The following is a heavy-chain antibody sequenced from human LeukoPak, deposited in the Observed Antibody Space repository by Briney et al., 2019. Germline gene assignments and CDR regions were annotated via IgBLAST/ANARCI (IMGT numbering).Heavy chain of an antibody. V-gene: IGHV5-10-1*01. J-gene: IGHJ4*02. CDR3: ARPLSGSSTTVDY. CDR2: IDPSDSYT. CDR1: GYSFTSYW. Sequence: GESLQISCQGSGYSFTSYWISWVRQMPGKGLEWMGRIDPSDSYTNYSPSLQGHVTISADKSISTAYLQWSSLKASDTAMYYCARPLSGSSTTVDYWGQGTLVTVSS. D-gene: IGHD1-26*01.